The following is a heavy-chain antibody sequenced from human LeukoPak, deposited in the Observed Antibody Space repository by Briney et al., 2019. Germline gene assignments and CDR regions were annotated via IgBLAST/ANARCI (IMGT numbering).Heavy chain of an antibody. V-gene: IGHV1-69*04. D-gene: IGHD4-23*01. CDR1: GGTLSSYA. J-gene: IGHJ4*02. CDR3: ARDGDGGNSDY. CDR2: IIPILGIA. Sequence: SVKVSCKASGGTLSSYAISWVRQAPGQGLEWMGRIIPILGIANYAQKFQGRVTITADKSTSTAYMELSSLRSEDTAVYYCARDGDGGNSDYWGQGTLVAVSS.